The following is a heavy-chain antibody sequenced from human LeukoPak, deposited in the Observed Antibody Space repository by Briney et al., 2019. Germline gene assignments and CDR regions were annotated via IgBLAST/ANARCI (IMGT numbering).Heavy chain of an antibody. CDR3: AKVITMIVVASPFDY. J-gene: IGHJ4*02. Sequence: GGSLRLSCAASGFTFSSYAMSWVRQAPGKGLEWVSAISGSGGSTCYADSVKGRFTISRDNSKNTLYLQMNSLRAEDTAVYYCAKVITMIVVASPFDYWGQGTLVTVSS. CDR1: GFTFSSYA. D-gene: IGHD3-22*01. V-gene: IGHV3-23*01. CDR2: ISGSGGST.